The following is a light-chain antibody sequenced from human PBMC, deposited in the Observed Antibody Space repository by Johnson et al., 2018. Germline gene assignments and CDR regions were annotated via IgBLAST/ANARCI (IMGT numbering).Light chain of an antibody. CDR1: SSNIGNNY. V-gene: IGLV1-51*02. Sequence: QSVLTQPPSVSAAPGQKVTISCSGSSSNIGNNYVSWYQQLPGTAPKLLIYENNKRPSGIPDRFSGSKSGTSATLGITGLQTGDEADYYCGTWDSRLSAGNVFGTVTKVTV. J-gene: IGLJ1*01. CDR3: GTWDSRLSAGNV. CDR2: ENN.